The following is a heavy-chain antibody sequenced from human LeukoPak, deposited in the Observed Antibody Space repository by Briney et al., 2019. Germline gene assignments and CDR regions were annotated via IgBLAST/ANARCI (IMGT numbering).Heavy chain of an antibody. CDR2: IRSKAYGGTT. CDR3: TRDHGY. Sequence: GGSLTLSCTVSGFTFGDYAMSWVGQPPGKGREGVGFIRSKAYGGTTEYAASVKGRFTISRDDSKSIAYLQMNSLKTEDTAVYYCTRDHGYWGQGTLVTVSS. J-gene: IGHJ4*02. CDR1: GFTFGDYA. V-gene: IGHV3-49*04.